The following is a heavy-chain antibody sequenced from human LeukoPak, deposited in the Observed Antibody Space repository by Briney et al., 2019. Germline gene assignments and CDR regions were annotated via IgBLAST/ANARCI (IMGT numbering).Heavy chain of an antibody. CDR3: ARGAYYYDSSGYYGAFDI. CDR1: GFTFSSYE. J-gene: IGHJ3*02. Sequence: GGSLRLSCAASGFTFSSYEMNWVRQAPGKGLEWVSYISSSGSIIYYADSVKGRFTIYRDSANNSLYLQMNSLRAEDTAVYYCARGAYYYDSSGYYGAFDIWGQGTMVTVSS. CDR2: ISSSGSII. D-gene: IGHD3-22*01. V-gene: IGHV3-48*03.